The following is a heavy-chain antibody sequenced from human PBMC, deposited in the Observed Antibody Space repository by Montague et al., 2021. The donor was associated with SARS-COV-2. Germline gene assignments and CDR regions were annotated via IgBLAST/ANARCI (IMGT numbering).Heavy chain of an antibody. Sequence: SLRLSCAASGFTFSSYGMHWVRHAPGKGLEWVAVIWYDGSNKYYADSVKGRFTISRDNSTNTPYLQMNSLRAEDTAVYYCARGLKTSDFWSGTVEWLGDYYYYGMDVWGQGTTVTVSS. D-gene: IGHD3-3*01. CDR3: ARGLKTSDFWSGTVEWLGDYYYYGMDV. CDR2: IWYDGSNK. V-gene: IGHV3-33*01. J-gene: IGHJ6*02. CDR1: GFTFSSYG.